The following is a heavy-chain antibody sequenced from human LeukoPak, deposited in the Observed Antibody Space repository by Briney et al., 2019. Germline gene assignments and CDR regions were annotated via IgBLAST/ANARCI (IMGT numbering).Heavy chain of an antibody. D-gene: IGHD3-3*01. J-gene: IGHJ4*02. CDR2: ISGSSGNT. CDR3: AKLGVFGLVPL. CDR1: GFTFSSYV. V-gene: IGHV3-23*01. Sequence: PGGSLRLSCAASGFTFSSYVMTWVRQAPGKGLEWVSDISGSSGNTYYTDSVKGRFTISRDNSQNTLYLQMSSLRAEDTAVYYCAKLGVFGLVPLWGQRALVTVS.